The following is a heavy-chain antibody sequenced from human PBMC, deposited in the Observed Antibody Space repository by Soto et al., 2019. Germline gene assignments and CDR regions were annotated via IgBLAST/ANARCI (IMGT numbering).Heavy chain of an antibody. Sequence: ASVKVSCKASGYTFTSYGISWVRQAPGQGLEWMGWISAYNGNTNYAQKLQGRVTMTTDTSTSTAYMELRSLRSDDTAVYYCARDPTYFSSTSCYVCKVGGFDPWGQGTLVTVSA. CDR3: ARDPTYFSSTSCYVCKVGGFDP. V-gene: IGHV1-18*01. D-gene: IGHD2-2*01. J-gene: IGHJ5*02. CDR1: GYTFTSYG. CDR2: ISAYNGNT.